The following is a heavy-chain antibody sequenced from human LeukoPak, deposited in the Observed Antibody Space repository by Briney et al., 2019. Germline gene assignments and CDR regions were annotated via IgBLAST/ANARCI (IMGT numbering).Heavy chain of an antibody. V-gene: IGHV3-33*01. D-gene: IGHD3-10*01. CDR2: IWYDGSNK. CDR1: GFTFSSYG. Sequence: PGRPQSLSCAASGFTFSSYGMHGVRQAPGKGLEGGAVIWYDGSNKYYADSLKQRFTISSDNSKNTLYLQMNSRRAEDTAVYYCARSASGSYYNGPDYCGEGTLFTASS. CDR3: ARSASGSYYNGPDY. J-gene: IGHJ4*02.